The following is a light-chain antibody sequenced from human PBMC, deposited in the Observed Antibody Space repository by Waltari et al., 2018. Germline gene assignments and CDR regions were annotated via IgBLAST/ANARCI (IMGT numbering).Light chain of an antibody. CDR2: WAS. CDR1: QSVFYNATNKNY. CDR3: QLYYSNPPFFT. Sequence: DIVMTQSPDSLAVSLGERATISCKSSQSVFYNATNKNYLTWCQQRPGQPPKVLIYWASTRDSGVPDRFSGSGSGTDFTLTISGLQAEDVAVYYCQLYYSNPPFFTFGPGTKVDIK. J-gene: IGKJ3*01. V-gene: IGKV4-1*01.